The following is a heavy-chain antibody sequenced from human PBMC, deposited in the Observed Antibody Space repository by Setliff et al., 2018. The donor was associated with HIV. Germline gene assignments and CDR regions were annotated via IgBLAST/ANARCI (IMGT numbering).Heavy chain of an antibody. J-gene: IGHJ4*02. V-gene: IGHV5-51*01. Sequence: GESLKISCMASGYSFTSYWIGWVRQMPGKGLESVGIIYPGDSDTKYSPSFQGQVTISAGKSITTAYLRWSSLKASDTAMYYCARLERDSSSWLYFDYWGQGTLVTVSS. CDR3: ARLERDSSSWLYFDY. CDR1: GYSFTSYW. CDR2: IYPGDSDT. D-gene: IGHD6-13*01.